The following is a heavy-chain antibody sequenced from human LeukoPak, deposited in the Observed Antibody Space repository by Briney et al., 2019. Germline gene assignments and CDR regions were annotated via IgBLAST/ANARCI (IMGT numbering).Heavy chain of an antibody. CDR3: ASYFLYYNDDNGYSIDS. D-gene: IGHD3-22*01. CDR1: GYTFTSYG. J-gene: IGHJ4*02. Sequence: GASVTVSCKASGYTFTSYGISWVRQAPGQGLEWMGWISPYIGDTNYAQKLQGRLTMTTDTSTSTAYMELNSLRSEDTALYYCASYFLYYNDDNGYSIDSWGQGTLVTVSS. CDR2: ISPYIGDT. V-gene: IGHV1-18*01.